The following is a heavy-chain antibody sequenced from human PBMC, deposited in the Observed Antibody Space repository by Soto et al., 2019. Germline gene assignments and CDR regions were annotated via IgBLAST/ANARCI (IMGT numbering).Heavy chain of an antibody. J-gene: IGHJ6*03. CDR3: ARVPTPMVRGVTYYYYYYMDV. Sequence: NPSETLSLTCAVYGGSFSGYYWSWIRQPPGKGLEWIGEINHSGSTNYNPSLKSRVTISVDTSKNQFSLKLSSVTAADTAVYYCARVPTPMVRGVTYYYYYYMDVWGKGTTVTVSS. D-gene: IGHD3-10*01. CDR2: INHSGST. CDR1: GGSFSGYY. V-gene: IGHV4-34*01.